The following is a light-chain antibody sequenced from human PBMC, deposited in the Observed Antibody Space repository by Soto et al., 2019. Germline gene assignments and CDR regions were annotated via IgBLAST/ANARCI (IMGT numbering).Light chain of an antibody. CDR1: QSVTSSY. J-gene: IGKJ5*01. CDR2: GAS. Sequence: ESVLTQSPGALSLSPGERATLSCRASQSVTSSYLAWYQQTPGQAPRLLIYGASSRATGIPDRFSGSGSGTDFTLTIGSLEPEDFAVYYCQQYGSSPRVTFGQGTRLEI. V-gene: IGKV3-20*01. CDR3: QQYGSSPRVT.